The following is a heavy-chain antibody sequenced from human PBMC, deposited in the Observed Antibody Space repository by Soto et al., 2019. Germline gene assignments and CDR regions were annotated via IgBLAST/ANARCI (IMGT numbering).Heavy chain of an antibody. CDR3: AKDLFPTSGQRFFFES. J-gene: IGHJ4*02. Sequence: QPGGSLRLSCAASGFTFGTYAMSWVRQAPGKGLEWVSTILHDETPFYTDSVKGRFTISRDNVRGTLYLQMNGLRVEDAALYFCAKDLFPTSGQRFFFESWGQGSLVTVSS. V-gene: IGHV3-23*01. CDR1: GFTFGTYA. D-gene: IGHD2-21*01. CDR2: ILHDETP.